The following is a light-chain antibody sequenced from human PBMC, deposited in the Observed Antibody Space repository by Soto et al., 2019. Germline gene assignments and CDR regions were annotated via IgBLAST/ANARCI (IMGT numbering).Light chain of an antibody. CDR1: SSDIGAYNS. CDR2: EVN. Sequence: QSALTQPASVSGSPGQSITISCTGTSSDIGAYNSVSWYQQHPGKAPKLIIYEVNNRPSGVSNRFSGSKSGNTASLTISGLQDEDEADYYCSSYTTSNTVVFGGGTKLTVL. V-gene: IGLV2-14*01. J-gene: IGLJ2*01. CDR3: SSYTTSNTVV.